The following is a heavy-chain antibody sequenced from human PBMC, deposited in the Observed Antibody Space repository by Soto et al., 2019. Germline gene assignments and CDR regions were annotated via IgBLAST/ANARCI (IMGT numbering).Heavy chain of an antibody. Sequence: PGGSLRLSCAASGFTFSSYEMNWVRQAPGRGLEWVSYISSSGSTIYYADSVKGRFTISRDNAKNSLYLQMNSLRAEDTAVYYCARELEAVAGTEAFGYSDYWGQGTLVTVSS. D-gene: IGHD6-19*01. V-gene: IGHV3-48*03. CDR1: GFTFSSYE. J-gene: IGHJ4*02. CDR2: ISSSGSTI. CDR3: ARELEAVAGTEAFGYSDY.